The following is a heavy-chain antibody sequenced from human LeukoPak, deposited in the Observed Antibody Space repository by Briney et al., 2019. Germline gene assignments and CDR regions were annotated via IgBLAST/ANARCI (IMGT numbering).Heavy chain of an antibody. Sequence: SETLSLTCAVYGGPFSGYYWSWIRQPPGKGLEWIGEINHSGSTDYNPSLKSRVTISVDTSKNQFSLKLSSVTAADTAVYYCARVRGSSAPTDFDYWGQGTLVTVSS. CDR2: INHSGST. D-gene: IGHD6-6*01. CDR1: GGPFSGYY. CDR3: ARVRGSSAPTDFDY. J-gene: IGHJ4*02. V-gene: IGHV4-34*01.